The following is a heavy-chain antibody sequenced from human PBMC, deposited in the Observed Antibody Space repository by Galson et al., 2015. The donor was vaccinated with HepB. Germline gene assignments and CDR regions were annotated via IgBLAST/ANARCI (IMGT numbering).Heavy chain of an antibody. V-gene: IGHV3-23*01. CDR1: GFTFRSYA. CDR2: ISGGGDTT. D-gene: IGHD3-16*01. J-gene: IGHJ3*01. CDR3: ARDLFAGLVGDTFDV. Sequence: SLRLSCAASGFTFRSYAMSWVRQAPGKGLEWVSVISGGGDTTVYADAVKGRFTISRDNSRDALFLQMSSLRVDDTAVYYCARDLFAGLVGDTFDVWGHGTTVAVSS.